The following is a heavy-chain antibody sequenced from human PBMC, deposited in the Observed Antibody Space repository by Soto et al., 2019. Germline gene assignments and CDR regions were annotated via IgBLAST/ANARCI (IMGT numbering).Heavy chain of an antibody. CDR2: IWDDGSNK. CDR3: ARAPQRRGYGRQFFYP. D-gene: IGHD5-12*01. J-gene: IGHJ5*02. V-gene: IGHV3-33*01. CDR1: GFRFSNYG. Sequence: GGSLRLSCAACGFRFSNYGMHRVRQPPGKGLEWVAVIWDDGSNKYYEDSVKGRFTISRDKSRNILYLELNSLRVDDTAVYHCARAPQRRGYGRQFFYPSGQGTLVTVSS.